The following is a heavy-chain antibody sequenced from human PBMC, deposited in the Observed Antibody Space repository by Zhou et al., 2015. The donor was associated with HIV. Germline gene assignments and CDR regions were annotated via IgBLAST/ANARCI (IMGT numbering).Heavy chain of an antibody. D-gene: IGHD3-22*01. Sequence: EVQLVESGGGLVQPGRSLRLSCAASGFTFDDYAMHWVRQAPGKGLEWVSGISWNSGSIGYADSVKGRFTISRDNAKNSLYLQMNSLRAEDMALYYCAKDNNYDSSGPFDYWGQGTLVTVSS. CDR2: ISWNSGSI. J-gene: IGHJ4*02. CDR1: GFTFDDYA. V-gene: IGHV3-9*03. CDR3: AKDNNYDSSGPFDY.